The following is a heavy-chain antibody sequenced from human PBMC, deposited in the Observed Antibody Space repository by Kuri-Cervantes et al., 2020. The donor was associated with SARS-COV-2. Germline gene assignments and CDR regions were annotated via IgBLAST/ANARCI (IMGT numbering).Heavy chain of an antibody. CDR1: GASMDNSY. Sequence: ESLKISCTVSGASMDNSYWSWIRQPPGKGLEWIGYLDTNGHTNYSPSPQPRVSMSVDRTSEQFSLRLTSVTAADTAVYHCARGSAWHAFWGQGTLVTVSS. J-gene: IGHJ4*02. D-gene: IGHD3-10*01. V-gene: IGHV4-4*09. CDR2: LDTNGHT. CDR3: ARGSAWHAF.